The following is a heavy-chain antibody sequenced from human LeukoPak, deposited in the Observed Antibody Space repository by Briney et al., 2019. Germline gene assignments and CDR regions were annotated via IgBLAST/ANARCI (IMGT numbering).Heavy chain of an antibody. J-gene: IGHJ5*02. CDR2: TSAYNGDT. Sequence: ASVKVSCTTSGYRFTNYGVHWVRQAPGQGLEWMGWTSAYNGDTKYGQKFQGRLTMTTDTSTSTAYLDVRSLRSEDTAVYYCARDLLQWQTNNWLAPWGQGTLVTVSS. CDR1: GYRFTNYG. CDR3: ARDLLQWQTNNWLAP. V-gene: IGHV1-18*01. D-gene: IGHD6-19*01.